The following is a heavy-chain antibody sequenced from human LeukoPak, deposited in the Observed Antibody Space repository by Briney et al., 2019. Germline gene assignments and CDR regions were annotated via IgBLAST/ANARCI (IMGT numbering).Heavy chain of an antibody. CDR3: ARGLMRAVRGGNYMDV. J-gene: IGHJ6*03. CDR2: INHSGST. V-gene: IGHV4-34*01. CDR1: GGSFSGYY. Sequence: SETLSLTCAVYGGSFSGYYWSWIRQPPGKGLEWIGEINHSGSTNYNPSLKSRVTISVDTSKNQFSLKLSSVTAADTAVYYCARGLMRAVRGGNYMDVWGKGTTVIVSS. D-gene: IGHD3-10*02.